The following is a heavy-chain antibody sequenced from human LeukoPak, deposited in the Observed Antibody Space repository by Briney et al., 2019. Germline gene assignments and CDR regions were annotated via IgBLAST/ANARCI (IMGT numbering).Heavy chain of an antibody. Sequence: GGSLRLSCEASGVSFMTSAMSWVRQAPGKGLEWVSSITVSGGGTYYGVSVKGRFTISRDNSKNTLFLQMTGLGVEDTAIYYCAKEGTMTPGGLYWYSDLWGRGTLVTVSS. CDR1: GVSFMTSA. CDR3: AKEGTMTPGGLYWYSDL. V-gene: IGHV3-23*01. CDR2: ITVSGGGT. J-gene: IGHJ2*01. D-gene: IGHD3-10*01.